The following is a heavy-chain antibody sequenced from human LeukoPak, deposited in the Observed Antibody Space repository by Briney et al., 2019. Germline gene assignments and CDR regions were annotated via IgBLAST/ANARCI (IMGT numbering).Heavy chain of an antibody. Sequence: SGPTLVNPTQTLTLTCTFSGFSLNTSAMSVSWIRQPPGKALEWLARIDWDDDKYYSTSLKTRLTISKDTSKNQVVLRMTNMDPVDTATYYCARMRLGYYDSGGYADYWGQGTLVTVSS. CDR1: GFSLNTSAMS. CDR3: ARMRLGYYDSGGYADY. CDR2: IDWDDDK. V-gene: IGHV2-70*11. D-gene: IGHD3-22*01. J-gene: IGHJ4*02.